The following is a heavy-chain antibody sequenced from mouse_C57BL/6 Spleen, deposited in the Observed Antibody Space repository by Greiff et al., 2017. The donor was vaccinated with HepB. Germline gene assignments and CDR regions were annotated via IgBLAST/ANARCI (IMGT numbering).Heavy chain of an antibody. V-gene: IGHV1-15*01. D-gene: IGHD1-1*01. CDR2: IDPETGGT. CDR3: TGVDFDY. Sequence: QVHVKQSGAELVRPGASVTLSCKASGYTFTDYEMHWVKQTPVHGLEWIGAIDPETGGTAYNQKFKGKAILTADKSSSTAYMELRSLTSEDSAVYYCTGVDFDYWGQGTTLTVSS. J-gene: IGHJ2*01. CDR1: GYTFTDYE.